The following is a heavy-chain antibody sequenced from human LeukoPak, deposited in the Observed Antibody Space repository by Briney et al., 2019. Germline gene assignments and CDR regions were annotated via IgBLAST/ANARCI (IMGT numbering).Heavy chain of an antibody. CDR2: INPKNGGT. D-gene: IGHD6-13*01. Sequence: ASVKVSCKASGYTFTGHYMHWVRQAPGQGLEWMGWINPKNGGTNYAQKFQGRVTMTSDTAISTAYMEVNTLRSDDTAVYYCARGYYSSTWYDYWGQGTLVTVSS. CDR1: GYTFTGHY. J-gene: IGHJ4*02. V-gene: IGHV1-2*02. CDR3: ARGYYSSTWYDY.